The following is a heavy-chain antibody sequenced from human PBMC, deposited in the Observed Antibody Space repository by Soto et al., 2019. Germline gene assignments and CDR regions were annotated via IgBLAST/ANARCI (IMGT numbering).Heavy chain of an antibody. D-gene: IGHD6-6*01. V-gene: IGHV4-59*01. CDR2: IYYSGTT. Sequence: SETLSLTCAVSSGSISSSYWNWIRQPPGKGLEWIGYIYYSGTTSYNPSLKSRVTISIDTSKNQFSLKLTSVTAADTAVYYCARGQAARYNFDPWGQGTLVTVSS. CDR3: ARGQAARYNFDP. CDR1: SGSISSSY. J-gene: IGHJ5*02.